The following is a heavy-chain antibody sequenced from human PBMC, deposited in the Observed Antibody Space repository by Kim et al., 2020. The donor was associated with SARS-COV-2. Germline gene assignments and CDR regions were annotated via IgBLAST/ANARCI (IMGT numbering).Heavy chain of an antibody. Sequence: GGSLRLSCAASGFNVRDNFMSWVRQAPGKGLEWVSIIYPDSGPTFYSDSVNGRFTTSRDDRENTVFLQMNSLRAEDTALYYCATSILPNNADNWGQGTLVTVSS. D-gene: IGHD1-20*01. J-gene: IGHJ4*02. CDR1: GFNVRDNF. V-gene: IGHV3-53*01. CDR3: ATSILPNNADN. CDR2: IYPDSGPT.